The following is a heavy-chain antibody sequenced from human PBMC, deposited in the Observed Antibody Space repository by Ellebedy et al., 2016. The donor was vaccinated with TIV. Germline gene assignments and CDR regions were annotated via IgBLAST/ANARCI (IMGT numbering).Heavy chain of an antibody. CDR3: ATFRNLDGFDI. Sequence: SETLSLTCTVSGYSISSGNYWGWIRQPPGKGLEWIGSMYHSGSTYYNPSLKRRVTISVDMFKNQLSLKLRSVTAADTAVYYCATFRNLDGFDIWGQGTMVTVSS. CDR1: GYSISSGNY. CDR2: MYHSGST. V-gene: IGHV4-38-2*02. J-gene: IGHJ3*02.